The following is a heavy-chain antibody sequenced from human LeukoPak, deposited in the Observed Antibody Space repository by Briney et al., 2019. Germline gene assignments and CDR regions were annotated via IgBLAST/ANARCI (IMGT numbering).Heavy chain of an antibody. Sequence: ASVKVSCKASGYTFTSYAMHWVRQAPGQRLEWMGWINAGNGNTKYSQKFQGRVTITRYTSASTAYMELSSLRSEDTAVYYCARARLSYYDRNWFDPWGQGTLVTVSS. CDR1: GYTFTSYA. J-gene: IGHJ5*02. CDR3: ARARLSYYDRNWFDP. D-gene: IGHD3-22*01. CDR2: INAGNGNT. V-gene: IGHV1-3*01.